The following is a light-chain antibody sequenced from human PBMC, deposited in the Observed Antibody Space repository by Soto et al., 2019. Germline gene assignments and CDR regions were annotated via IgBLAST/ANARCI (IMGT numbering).Light chain of an antibody. Sequence: QSALTQPASVSGSPGQSITISCTGTNSDVGGYDYVSWYQQHPGKAPKLIIYEVSIRPSGVSYRFSGSKSGNTASLAISGLQAEDEADYYCSSYASSSTPVVFGGGTKLTVL. CDR3: SSYASSSTPVV. J-gene: IGLJ3*02. CDR1: NSDVGGYDY. CDR2: EVS. V-gene: IGLV2-14*01.